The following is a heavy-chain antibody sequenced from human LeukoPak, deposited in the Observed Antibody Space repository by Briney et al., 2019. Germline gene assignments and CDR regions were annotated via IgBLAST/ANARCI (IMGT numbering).Heavy chain of an antibody. CDR3: TTDSTERYSGYDFNY. Sequence: KTGGSLRLSCAASGFTFSNAWMSWVRQAPGKGLEWVGRIKSKTDGGTTDYAAPVKGRFTISRDDSKNTLYLQMNSLKTEDTAVYYCTTDSTERYSGYDFNYWGQGTLVTVSS. D-gene: IGHD5-12*01. CDR2: IKSKTDGGTT. CDR1: GFTFSNAW. V-gene: IGHV3-15*01. J-gene: IGHJ4*02.